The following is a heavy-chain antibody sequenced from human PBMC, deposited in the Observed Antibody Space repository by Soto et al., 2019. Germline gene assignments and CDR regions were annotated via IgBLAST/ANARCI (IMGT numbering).Heavy chain of an antibody. CDR1: GFTFSSYG. Sequence: PGGSLRLSCVASGFTFSSYGMHWVRQAPGKGLEWVALIWYDGSNNYYADSVKGRFTISRDNSKNTLYLQMNSLRAEDTAVYYCVREGTEYSSGSNGDAFDIWGQGTMVTVSS. CDR2: IWYDGSNN. D-gene: IGHD6-19*01. V-gene: IGHV3-33*01. CDR3: VREGTEYSSGSNGDAFDI. J-gene: IGHJ3*02.